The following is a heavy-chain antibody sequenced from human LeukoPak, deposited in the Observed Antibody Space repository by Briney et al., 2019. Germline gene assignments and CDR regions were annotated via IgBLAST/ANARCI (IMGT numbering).Heavy chain of an antibody. CDR1: GFTVSSNY. D-gene: IGHD3-22*01. V-gene: IGHV3-53*01. Sequence: GGSLRLSCAASGFTVSSNYMSWVRQAPGKGLEWVSVIDSGGSTYYADSVKGRFTISRDNSKNTLYLQMNSLRAEDTAVYYCARDSDDSSGPAYDYWGQGTLVTVSS. J-gene: IGHJ4*02. CDR3: ARDSDDSSGPAYDY. CDR2: IDSGGST.